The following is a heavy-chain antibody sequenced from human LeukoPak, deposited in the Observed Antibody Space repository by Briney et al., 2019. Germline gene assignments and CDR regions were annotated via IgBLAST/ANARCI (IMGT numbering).Heavy chain of an antibody. J-gene: IGHJ4*02. D-gene: IGHD6-19*01. CDR2: INTVGSGT. V-gene: IGHV3-74*01. CDR1: LWTLSRYW. CDR3: ARDIAVAGTVYFDY. Sequence: AWALRLSCPASLWTLSRYWMHGLRPAPAQGLTWVSCINTVGSGTHYPDSVQDRFNHYRDNVKNTLYLQMNSLRAEDAAVYYCARDIAVAGTVYFDYWGQGTQVTVSS.